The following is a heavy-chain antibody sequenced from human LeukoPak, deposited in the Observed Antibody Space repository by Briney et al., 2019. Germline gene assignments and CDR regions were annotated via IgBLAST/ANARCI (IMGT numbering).Heavy chain of an antibody. J-gene: IGHJ4*02. CDR1: GSTFSSYP. D-gene: IGHD5-24*01. CDR3: AKGGRDGYNLYFDY. CDR2: ISGSGGST. Sequence: GGSLRLSCAASGSTFSSYPMSWVRQAPGKGLEWVSAISGSGGSTYYADSVKGRFTISRDNAKNSLYLQMNSLRAEDTALYYCAKGGRDGYNLYFDYWGQGTLVTVSS. V-gene: IGHV3-23*01.